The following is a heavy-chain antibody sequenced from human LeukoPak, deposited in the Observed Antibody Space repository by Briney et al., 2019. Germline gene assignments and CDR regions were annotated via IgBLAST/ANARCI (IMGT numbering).Heavy chain of an antibody. CDR3: GKGAYDDVEVAYFDF. CDR1: GFSFNNYS. V-gene: IGHV3-23*01. D-gene: IGHD5-12*01. Sequence: GSLRLSSTASGFSFNNYSMTWVRQARRKGLEWVSIIIASSGGSFYADSVKGRFTISKDNPKSTLYLQMNSLSVEDTAVYYWGKGAYDDVEVAYFDFGGQGGLVTVYS. CDR2: IIASSGGS. J-gene: IGHJ4*02.